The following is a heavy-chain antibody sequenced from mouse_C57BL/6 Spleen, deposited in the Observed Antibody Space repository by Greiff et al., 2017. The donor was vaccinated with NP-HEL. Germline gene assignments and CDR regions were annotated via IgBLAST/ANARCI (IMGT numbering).Heavy chain of an antibody. V-gene: IGHV5-17*01. J-gene: IGHJ1*03. CDR2: ISSGSSTI. CDR1: GFTFSDYG. CDR3: ARNWDLHWYVDV. D-gene: IGHD4-1*01. Sequence: EVKLVESGGGLVKPGGSLKLSCAASGFTFSDYGMHWVRQAPEKGLEWVAYISSGSSTIYYADTVKGRFTISRDNAKNTLFLQMTSLRSEDTAMYYCARNWDLHWYVDVWGTGTTVTVSS.